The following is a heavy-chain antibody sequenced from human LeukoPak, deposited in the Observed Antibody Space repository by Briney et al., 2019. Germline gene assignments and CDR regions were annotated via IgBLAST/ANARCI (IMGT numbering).Heavy chain of an antibody. CDR1: GFTFSNYA. D-gene: IGHD3-22*01. V-gene: IGHV3-23*01. Sequence: GGSLRLSCAASGFTFSNYAMSWVRQAPGKGLEWVSGISGSGGSTYYADSVKGRFTISRDNSQNTLYLQMSRLRAEDTAVYNCAKGPFYYDSSGLYWGQGTLVTVSS. J-gene: IGHJ4*02. CDR2: ISGSGGST. CDR3: AKGPFYYDSSGLY.